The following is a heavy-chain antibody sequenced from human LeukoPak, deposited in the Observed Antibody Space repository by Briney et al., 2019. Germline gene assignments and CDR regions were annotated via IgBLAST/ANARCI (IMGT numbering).Heavy chain of an antibody. Sequence: GASVKVSCTASGYTFTGYYMHWVRQAPGQGLEWMGWINPNSGGTNYAQKFQGWVTMTRDTSISTAYMVLSRLRSDDTAVYYCARAPGYSSSWYDYWGQGTLVTVSS. CDR3: ARAPGYSSSWYDY. J-gene: IGHJ4*02. CDR2: INPNSGGT. V-gene: IGHV1-2*04. D-gene: IGHD6-13*01. CDR1: GYTFTGYY.